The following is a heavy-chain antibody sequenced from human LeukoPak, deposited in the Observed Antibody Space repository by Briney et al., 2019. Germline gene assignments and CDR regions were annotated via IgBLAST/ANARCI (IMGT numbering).Heavy chain of an antibody. CDR2: IRSDGNYK. CDR1: GFTFSSYG. CDR3: ARGAPSRGKGSGSYSPFDY. D-gene: IGHD3-10*01. V-gene: IGHV3-30*02. Sequence: GGSLRLSCAASGFTFSSYGMHWVRQAPGKGLEWVAFIRSDGNYKYYADSVKGRFTISRDNSKNTLYVQMNSLRAEDTAVYYCARGAPSRGKGSGSYSPFDYWGQGTLVTVSS. J-gene: IGHJ4*02.